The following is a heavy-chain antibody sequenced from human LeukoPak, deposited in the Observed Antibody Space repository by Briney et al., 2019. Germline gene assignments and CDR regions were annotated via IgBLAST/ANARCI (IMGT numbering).Heavy chain of an antibody. CDR2: IKSKTDGGTT. J-gene: IGHJ4*02. V-gene: IGHV3-15*01. D-gene: IGHD5-12*01. Sequence: PGGSLRLSCAASGFTFSNAWMSWVRQAPGKGLEWVGRIKSKTDGGTTDYAAPVKGRFTISRDDSKNTLYLQMNRLKTEDTAVYYCTRRAYSGYDFGYWGQGTLVTVSS. CDR1: GFTFSNAW. CDR3: TRRAYSGYDFGY.